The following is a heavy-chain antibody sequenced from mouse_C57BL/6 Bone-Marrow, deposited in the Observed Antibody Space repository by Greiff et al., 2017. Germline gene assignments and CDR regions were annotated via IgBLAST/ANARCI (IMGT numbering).Heavy chain of an antibody. J-gene: IGHJ4*01. D-gene: IGHD1-1*01. CDR2: ISSGSSTI. CDR3: AKQGTTDAMDY. CDR1: GFTFSDYG. Sequence: EVQLVESGGGLVKPGGSLKLSCAASGFTFSDYGMHWVRQAPEKGLEWVAYISSGSSTIYYADTMKGRFTISRDNAKNTLFLQMTSLRSEDTAMYYCAKQGTTDAMDYWGQGTSVTVSS. V-gene: IGHV5-17*01.